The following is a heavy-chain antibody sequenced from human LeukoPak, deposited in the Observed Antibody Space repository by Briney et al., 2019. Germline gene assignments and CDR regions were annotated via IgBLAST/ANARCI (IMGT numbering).Heavy chain of an antibody. J-gene: IGHJ3*02. CDR3: ARGQGAFDI. CDR1: GGSISSYY. CDR2: IYYSGST. Sequence: TLSLTCTVSGGSISSYYWSWIRQPPGKGLEWIGYIYYSGSTYYNPSLKSRVSLSVDTSKNQFSLKLSSVTAADTAVYYCARGQGAFDIWGQGTMVTVSS. V-gene: IGHV4-30-4*01.